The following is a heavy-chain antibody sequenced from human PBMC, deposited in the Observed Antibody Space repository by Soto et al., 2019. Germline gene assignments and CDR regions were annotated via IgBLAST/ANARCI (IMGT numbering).Heavy chain of an antibody. CDR1: GFTFSSYA. CDR3: AKDPGSRYCSSTSCSQRAGGYFDY. D-gene: IGHD2-2*01. J-gene: IGHJ4*02. V-gene: IGHV3-23*01. Sequence: GGSLRLSCAASGFTFSSYAMSWVRQAPGKGLEWVSAISGSGGSTYYADSVKGRFTISRDNSKNTLYLQMNSLRAEDTAVYYCAKDPGSRYCSSTSCSQRAGGYFDYWGQGTLVTVSS. CDR2: ISGSGGST.